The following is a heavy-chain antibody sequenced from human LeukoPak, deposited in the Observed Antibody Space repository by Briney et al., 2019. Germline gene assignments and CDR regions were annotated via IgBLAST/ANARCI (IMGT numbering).Heavy chain of an antibody. V-gene: IGHV1-2*02. CDR2: INPNSGGT. Sequence: ASVKVSCKASGYTFTSYHIHWVRQAPGQGLEWMGWINPNSGGTNYAQKFQGRVTMTRDTSISTAYMELSRLRSDDTAVYYCARGYYYDSSGYWGDNWFDPWGQGTLVTVSS. J-gene: IGHJ5*02. CDR1: GYTFTSYH. D-gene: IGHD3-22*01. CDR3: ARGYYYDSSGYWGDNWFDP.